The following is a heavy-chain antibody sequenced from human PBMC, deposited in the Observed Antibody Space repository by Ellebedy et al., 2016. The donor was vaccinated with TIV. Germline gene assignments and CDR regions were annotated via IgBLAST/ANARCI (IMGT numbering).Heavy chain of an antibody. Sequence: GESLKISXAASGFNFSTYNMNWVRQAPGKGLEWVSYNSKSSRTIYYAESVKGRFTISRDNAKNSLYLQMNSLRAEDTAVYYCAAAAGAGDDAFDIWGQGTMVTVSS. D-gene: IGHD6-13*01. V-gene: IGHV3-48*01. CDR2: NSKSSRTI. J-gene: IGHJ3*02. CDR3: AAAAGAGDDAFDI. CDR1: GFNFSTYN.